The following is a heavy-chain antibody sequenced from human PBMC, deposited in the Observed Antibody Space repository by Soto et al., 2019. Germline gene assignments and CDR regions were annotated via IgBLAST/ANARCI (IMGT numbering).Heavy chain of an antibody. CDR2: IYYSGST. D-gene: IGHD3-10*01. J-gene: IGHJ6*02. CDR3: ARGDPLLWFGEKVYYGMDV. Sequence: QVQLQESGPGLVKPSETLSLTCTVSGGSISSYYWSWIRQPPGKGLEWIGYIYYSGSTNYNPSLKSRVTISVDTSKNHFSLKLSSVTAADTAVYYCARGDPLLWFGEKVYYGMDVWGQGTTVTVSS. V-gene: IGHV4-59*01. CDR1: GGSISSYY.